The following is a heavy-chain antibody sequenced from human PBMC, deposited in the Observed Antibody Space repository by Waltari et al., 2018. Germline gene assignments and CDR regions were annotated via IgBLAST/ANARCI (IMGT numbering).Heavy chain of an antibody. CDR3: ARHYDFWSGLSFDP. D-gene: IGHD3-3*01. V-gene: IGHV4-34*01. J-gene: IGHJ5*02. CDR1: GESFSGYY. CDR2: INHSGST. Sequence: QVQLQQWGAGLLKPSETLSLTCAVYGESFSGYYWSWIRQPPGKGLEWIGEINHSGSTNYNPSLKSRVTISVDTSKNQFSLKLSSVTAADTAVYYCARHYDFWSGLSFDPWGQGTLVTVSS.